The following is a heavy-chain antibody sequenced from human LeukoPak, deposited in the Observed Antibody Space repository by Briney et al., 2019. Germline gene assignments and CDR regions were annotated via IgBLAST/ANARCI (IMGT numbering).Heavy chain of an antibody. V-gene: IGHV3-48*04. Sequence: GGSLRLSCEASGFSFSSHSMNWVRQAPGKGLEWVSYISSGSETRYYADSMKGRFTISRDDAKSSLYLQMNSLRAEDTAVYYCARAPAMILRPNYMDVWGKGTTVTVSS. D-gene: IGHD3-3*01. CDR3: ARAPAMILRPNYMDV. J-gene: IGHJ6*03. CDR1: GFSFSSHS. CDR2: ISSGSETR.